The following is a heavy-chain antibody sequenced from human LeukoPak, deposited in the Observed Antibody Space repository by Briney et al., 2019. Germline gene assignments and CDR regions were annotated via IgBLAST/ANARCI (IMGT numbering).Heavy chain of an antibody. CDR1: GFTFSSYA. CDR2: ISGSGGST. Sequence: GGSLRLSCAASGFTFSSYAMSWVRQAPGKGLEWDSAISGSGGSTYYADSVKGRFTISRDNSKNTLYLQMNSLRAEDTAVYYCAKAPDDYGDYIDYWGQGTLVTVSS. V-gene: IGHV3-23*01. D-gene: IGHD4-17*01. J-gene: IGHJ4*02. CDR3: AKAPDDYGDYIDY.